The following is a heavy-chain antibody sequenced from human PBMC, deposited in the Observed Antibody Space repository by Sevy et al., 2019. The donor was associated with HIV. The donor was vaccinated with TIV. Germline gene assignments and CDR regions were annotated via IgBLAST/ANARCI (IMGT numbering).Heavy chain of an antibody. Sequence: GGSLRLSCAASGFTFSSYAMSWVRQAPGKGLEWVSAISGSGGSTYYADSVKGRFTISRDNSKNTLYLQMNSLRAEDTAVYYCAKYPGFRITMIVVVIKGFDYWGQGTLVTVSS. J-gene: IGHJ4*02. CDR1: GFTFSSYA. V-gene: IGHV3-23*01. D-gene: IGHD3-22*01. CDR2: ISGSGGST. CDR3: AKYPGFRITMIVVVIKGFDY.